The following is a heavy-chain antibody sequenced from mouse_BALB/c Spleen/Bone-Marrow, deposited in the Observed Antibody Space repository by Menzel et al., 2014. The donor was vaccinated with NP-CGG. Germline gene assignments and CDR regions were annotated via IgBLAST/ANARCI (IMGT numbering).Heavy chain of an antibody. J-gene: IGHJ3*01. D-gene: IGHD2-2*01. CDR3: SRGSGFDAGFAWFVY. CDR1: GYTFTSYW. Sequence: VQLQQSGAELVKPGASVKLSCKASGYTFTSYWMHWVKQRPGQGLEWVGEINPSNGRTNYNEKFKSKATLTVDISSGTAYMQLSSLTSKDSAVYYCSRGSGFDAGFAWFVYWGQGTLVTVSA. V-gene: IGHV1S81*02. CDR2: INPSNGRT.